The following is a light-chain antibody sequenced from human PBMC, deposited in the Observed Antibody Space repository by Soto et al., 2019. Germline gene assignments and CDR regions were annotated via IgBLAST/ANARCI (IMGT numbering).Light chain of an antibody. V-gene: IGLV1-44*01. CDR3: AAWDVSLNGVV. CDR1: SSNIGSNT. Sequence: QSVLTQPPSASGTPGQRVTISCSGSSSNIGSNTVNWYQQLPGTAPKLLIYSNNQRPSGVLDRFSGSKSGTSASLAISGRQSEDEAGYYCAAWDVSLNGVVFGGGTKVTVL. J-gene: IGLJ2*01. CDR2: SNN.